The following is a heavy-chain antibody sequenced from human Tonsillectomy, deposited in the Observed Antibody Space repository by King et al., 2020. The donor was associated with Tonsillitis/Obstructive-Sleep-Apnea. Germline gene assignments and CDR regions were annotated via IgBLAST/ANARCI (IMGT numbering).Heavy chain of an antibody. CDR2: IDPSDSYT. V-gene: IGHV5-10-1*01. D-gene: IGHD3-16*01. Sequence: ELQLVQSGAEVKKPGESLRISCKGSGYSFTSYWISWVRQMPGKGLEWMGRIDPSDSYTNYSPSFQGHVTISADKSISTSYLQWSSLKASDTAMYYCARPDVSGTFPHYYYFGMDVWGQGTTVTVSS. CDR1: GYSFTSYW. J-gene: IGHJ6*02. CDR3: ARPDVSGTFPHYYYFGMDV.